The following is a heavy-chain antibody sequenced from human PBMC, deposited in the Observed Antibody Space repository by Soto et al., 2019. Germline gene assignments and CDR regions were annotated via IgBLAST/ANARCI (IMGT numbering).Heavy chain of an antibody. V-gene: IGHV3-23*01. D-gene: IGHD2-15*01. CDR3: ARDFRPGLIVPTKSGFDP. Sequence: EVQLLESGGGLVQRGGSLRLSCEASGFPFSTYAMTLVRQVPGKGLEWVSTTSNGGNTEFAESVRGRFTVFRDNSKNTIYLQMSSLRAEDSAIYFCARDFRPGLIVPTKSGFDPWGQGTPVTVSS. J-gene: IGHJ5*02. CDR2: TSNGGNT. CDR1: GFPFSTYA.